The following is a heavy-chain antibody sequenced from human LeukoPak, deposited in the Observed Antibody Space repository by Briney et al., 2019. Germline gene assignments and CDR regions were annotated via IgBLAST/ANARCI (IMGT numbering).Heavy chain of an antibody. CDR1: GFTFSSYE. V-gene: IGHV3-48*03. J-gene: IGHJ5*02. CDR2: ISSSGSTI. D-gene: IGHD2-15*01. CDR3: ARDWRGCSGGSCYHWFDP. Sequence: GGSLRLSCAASGFTFSSYEMNWVRQAPGKGLEWVSYISSSGSTIYYADSVKGRFTISRDNAKNSLYLQMNSLRAEDTAVYYCARDWRGCSGGSCYHWFDPWGQGTLVTVSS.